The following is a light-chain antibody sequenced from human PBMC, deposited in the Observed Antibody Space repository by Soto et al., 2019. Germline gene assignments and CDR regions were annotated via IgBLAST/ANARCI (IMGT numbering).Light chain of an antibody. CDR2: GAS. J-gene: IGKJ5*01. V-gene: IGKV3-20*01. CDR3: QQYSSSPSIT. CDR1: QSVSIL. Sequence: EIVMTQAAGTRSVSPLDRAIRCCSASQSVSILLAWYQQKPGQAPRLLIYGASTRATGIPDRFSGSGSGTDFTLTIRRLEPEDFAVYYCQQYSSSPSITFGQGTRLEIK.